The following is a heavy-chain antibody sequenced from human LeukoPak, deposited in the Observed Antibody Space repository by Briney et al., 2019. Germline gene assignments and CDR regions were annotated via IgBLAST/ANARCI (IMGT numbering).Heavy chain of an antibody. V-gene: IGHV6-1*01. CDR3: ARGDQDFDI. D-gene: IGHD3-16*01. CDR2: TYYRSRWGY. Sequence: SQTLSLTCVISGDGVSSQSAVWNWIRQSPSRGLEWLGRTYYRSRWGYNYAVSVKRRITIDPDTSKNQFSLQLNSVTPEDMAIYFCARGDQDFDIWGQGTMVTVSS. J-gene: IGHJ3*02. CDR1: GDGVSSQSAV.